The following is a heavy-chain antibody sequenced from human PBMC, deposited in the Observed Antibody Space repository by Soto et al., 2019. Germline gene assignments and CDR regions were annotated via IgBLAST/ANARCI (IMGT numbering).Heavy chain of an antibody. CDR1: GGTFSSYA. J-gene: IGHJ4*02. CDR3: ASVGYYDSSGYPYYFDY. CDR2: IIPIFGTA. D-gene: IGHD3-22*01. Sequence: SVKVSCKASGGTFSSYAISWVRHAPGQGLEWMGGIIPIFGTANYAQKFQGRVTITADKSTSTAYMELSSLRSEDTDVYYCASVGYYDSSGYPYYFDYWGQGTLVTVSS. V-gene: IGHV1-69*06.